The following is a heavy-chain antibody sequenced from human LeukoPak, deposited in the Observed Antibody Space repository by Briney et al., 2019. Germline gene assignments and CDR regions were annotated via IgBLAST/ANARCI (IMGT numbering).Heavy chain of an antibody. J-gene: IGHJ4*02. CDR1: GFTFTSYW. D-gene: IGHD6-13*01. CDR3: ARDGQPFDS. CDR2: MNQAGSEK. V-gene: IGHV3-7*04. Sequence: PGGSLRLSCAASGFTFTSYWMSWVRQAPGKGLEWVANMNQAGSEKYYVDSVKGRFTISRDNAKNSLSLRMNSLRAEDTAVYYCARDGQPFDSWGQGTLVTVSS.